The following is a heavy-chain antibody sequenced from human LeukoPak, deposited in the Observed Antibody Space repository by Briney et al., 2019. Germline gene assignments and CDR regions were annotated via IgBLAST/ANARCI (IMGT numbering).Heavy chain of an antibody. D-gene: IGHD1-1*01. CDR1: GFTFSSYA. J-gene: IGHJ4*02. V-gene: IGHV3-30-3*01. CDR3: AREGTRRPGSYFDY. CDR2: ISYDGSNK. Sequence: GGSLRLSCAASGFTFSSYAMHWVRQAPGKGLEWVAVISYDGSNKYYADSGKGRFTISEDNSQDRLYLQMNSLRAEDTAVYYCAREGTRRPGSYFDYWGQGTLVTVSS.